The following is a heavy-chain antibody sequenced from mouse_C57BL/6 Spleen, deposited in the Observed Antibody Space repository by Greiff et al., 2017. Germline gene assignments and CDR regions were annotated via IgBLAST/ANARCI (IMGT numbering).Heavy chain of an antibody. J-gene: IGHJ3*01. Sequence: DVQLQESGPGMVKPSQSLSLTCSVTGYSITSGYDWHWIRHFPGNKLEWMGYISYSGSTNYNPSLKSRISITHDTSKNHFFLKLNSVTTEDTATYYCARDSLGFAYWGQGTLVTVSA. CDR3: ARDSLGFAY. V-gene: IGHV3-1*01. CDR2: ISYSGST. CDR1: GYSITSGYD.